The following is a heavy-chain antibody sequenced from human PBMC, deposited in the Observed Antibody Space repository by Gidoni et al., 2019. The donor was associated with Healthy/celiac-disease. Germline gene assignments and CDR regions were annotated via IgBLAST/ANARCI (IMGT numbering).Heavy chain of an antibody. CDR3: ARDTFIVGATAT. CDR1: GFTFSSYS. Sequence: EVQLVESGGGLVKPGGSLRLSCAASGFTFSSYSMNWVRQAPGKGLEWVSSISSSSSYIYYADSVKGRFTISRDNAKNSLYLQMNSLRAEDTAVYYCARDTFIVGATATWGQGTLVTVSS. V-gene: IGHV3-21*01. J-gene: IGHJ5*02. D-gene: IGHD1-26*01. CDR2: ISSSSSYI.